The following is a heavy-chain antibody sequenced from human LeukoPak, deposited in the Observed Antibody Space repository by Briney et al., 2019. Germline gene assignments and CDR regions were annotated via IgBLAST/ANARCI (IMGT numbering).Heavy chain of an antibody. J-gene: IGHJ6*02. V-gene: IGHV4-61*01. CDR2: IYYSGST. D-gene: IGHD6-13*01. CDR3: AREGAAAGDYYGMDV. CDR1: GGSVSSGSYY. Sequence: SETLSLTCTVSGGSVSSGSYYWSWIRQPPGKGLEWIGYIYYSGSTNYNPSLKSRVTISVDTSKNQFSLKLSSVTAADTAVYYCAREGAAAGDYYGMDVWGQGTTVTVSS.